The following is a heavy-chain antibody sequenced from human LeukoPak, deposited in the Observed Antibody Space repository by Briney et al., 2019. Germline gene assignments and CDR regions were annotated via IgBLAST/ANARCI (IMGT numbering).Heavy chain of an antibody. V-gene: IGHV3-33*01. Sequence: GRSLRLSCAASGFTFSSYGMHWVRQAPGKGLEWVAVIWYDGSNKYYADSVKGRFTISRDNSKNTLYLQRNSLRAEDTAVYYCARDWSGDYDRRFDYWGQGTLVTVSS. CDR1: GFTFSSYG. D-gene: IGHD4-17*01. J-gene: IGHJ4*02. CDR2: IWYDGSNK. CDR3: ARDWSGDYDRRFDY.